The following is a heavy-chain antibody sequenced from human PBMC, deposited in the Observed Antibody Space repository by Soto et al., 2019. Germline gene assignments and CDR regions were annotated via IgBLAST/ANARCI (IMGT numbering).Heavy chain of an antibody. CDR2: IGTAGDT. D-gene: IGHD3-9*01. V-gene: IGHV3-13*01. CDR1: GFTFSSYD. CDR3: ARGYYDILTGPHYFDY. Sequence: GGSLRLSCAASGFTFSSYDMHWVRQATGKGLEWVSAIGTAGDTYYPDSVKGRFTISSENAKNSLYLQMNSLRAGDTAVYYCARGYYDILTGPHYFDYWDQGTLVTVSS. J-gene: IGHJ4*02.